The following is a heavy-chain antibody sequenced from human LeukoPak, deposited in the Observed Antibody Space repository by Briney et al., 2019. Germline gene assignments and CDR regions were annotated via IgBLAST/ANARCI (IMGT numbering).Heavy chain of an antibody. D-gene: IGHD1-26*01. CDR3: ARDESGGWELLSGWWFDP. CDR1: GYSFSTHW. V-gene: IGHV1-46*01. CDR2: INPSGGFT. Sequence: GASVKVSCKASGYSFSTHWMHWVRQAPGQGLEWMGIINPSGGFTSYAQKLQGRVTVTRDMSTSTVYMELSNLRSEDTAVYYCARDESGGWELLSGWWFDPGGQGTLVIVSS. J-gene: IGHJ5*02.